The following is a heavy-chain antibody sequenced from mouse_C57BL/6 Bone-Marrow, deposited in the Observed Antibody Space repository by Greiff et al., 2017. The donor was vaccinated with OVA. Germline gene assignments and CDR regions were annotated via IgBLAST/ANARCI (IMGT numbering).Heavy chain of an antibody. CDR1: GFTFSSYG. Sequence: DVMLVESGGDLVKPGGSLKLSCAASGFTFSSYGMSWVRQTPDKRLEWVATIISGGSYTYYPYSVKGRFTISRDNAKNTLYLQMSSLKSEDTAMYYCARRRYYDYWGQGTTLTVSS. D-gene: IGHD2-3*01. J-gene: IGHJ2*01. V-gene: IGHV5-6*02. CDR2: IISGGSYT. CDR3: ARRRYYDY.